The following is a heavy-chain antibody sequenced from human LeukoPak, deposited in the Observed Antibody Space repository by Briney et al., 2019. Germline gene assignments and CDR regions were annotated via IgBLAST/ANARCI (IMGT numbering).Heavy chain of an antibody. V-gene: IGHV3-23*01. D-gene: IGHD2-2*01. CDR1: GFTFSSYA. CDR3: AKERVVVVPAAMPASFDY. Sequence: GGSLRLSCAASGFTFSSYAMSWVRQAPGKGLEWVSAISGSGGSTYYADSVKGRFTISRDNSKNTLYLQMNSLRAEDTAVYYCAKERVVVVPAAMPASFDYWGQGTLVTVSS. J-gene: IGHJ4*02. CDR2: ISGSGGST.